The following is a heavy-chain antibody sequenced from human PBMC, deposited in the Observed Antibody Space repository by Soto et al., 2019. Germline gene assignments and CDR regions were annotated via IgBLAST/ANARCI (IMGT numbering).Heavy chain of an antibody. CDR2: ISWNSGNI. V-gene: IGHV3-9*01. D-gene: IGHD6-13*01. CDR3: AKDWGSLYDGRDF. CDR1: GFTFDDYA. Sequence: EVQLVESGGGLVQPGRSLRLSCAASGFTFDDYAMHWVRQAPGKGLEWVSGISWNSGNIGYGDSVKGRFTISRDNAKNSLYLQMNRLRREDTYLYYWAKDWGSLYDGRDFWGQGTTVTVSS. J-gene: IGHJ6*02.